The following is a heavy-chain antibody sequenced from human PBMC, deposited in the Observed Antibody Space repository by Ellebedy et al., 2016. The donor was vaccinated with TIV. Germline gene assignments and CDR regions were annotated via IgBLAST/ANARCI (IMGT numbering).Heavy chain of an antibody. CDR3: ARSGIAASTRGWFDP. CDR2: INPNSGGT. J-gene: IGHJ5*02. V-gene: IGHV1-2*02. Sequence: ASVKVSXXASGYTFTGYYMHWVRQAPGQGLEWMGWINPNSGGTNYAQKFQGRVTMTRDTSISTAYMELSRLRSDDTAVYYCARSGIAASTRGWFDPWGQGTLVTVSS. D-gene: IGHD6-13*01. CDR1: GYTFTGYY.